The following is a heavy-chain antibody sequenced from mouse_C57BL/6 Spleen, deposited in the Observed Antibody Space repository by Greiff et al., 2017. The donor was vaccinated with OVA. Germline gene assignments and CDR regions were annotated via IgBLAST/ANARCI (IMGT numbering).Heavy chain of an antibody. CDR2: ISSGSSTI. V-gene: IGHV5-17*01. J-gene: IGHJ3*01. D-gene: IGHD2-4*01. Sequence: DVMLVESGGGLVKPGGSLKLSCAASGFTFSDYGMHWVRQAPEKGLEWVAYISSGSSTIYYADTVKGRFTISRDNAKNTLFLQMTSLRSEDTAMYYCAKDYDGFAYWGQGTLVTVSA. CDR1: GFTFSDYG. CDR3: AKDYDGFAY.